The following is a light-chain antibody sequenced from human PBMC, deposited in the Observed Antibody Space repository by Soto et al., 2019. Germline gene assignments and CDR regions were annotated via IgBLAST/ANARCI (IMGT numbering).Light chain of an antibody. CDR1: SSNIGAGYD. CDR2: GNS. V-gene: IGLV1-40*01. J-gene: IGLJ1*01. Sequence: QAVVTQPPSVSGAPGQRVTISCSGSSSNIGAGYDVNWYRQLPGTAPKLLIYGNSDRPSGVPDRFSGSKSGTSASLAITGLQAEDEADYFCQSYDCSLRTYVFGTATKLTVL. CDR3: QSYDCSLRTYV.